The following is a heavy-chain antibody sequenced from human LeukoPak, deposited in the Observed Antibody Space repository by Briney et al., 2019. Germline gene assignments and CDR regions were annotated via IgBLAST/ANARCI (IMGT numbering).Heavy chain of an antibody. CDR3: AKDGSYDSSGYLPPYGMDV. V-gene: IGHV3-23*01. D-gene: IGHD3-22*01. CDR2: ISGSGGST. CDR1: GFTFSSYA. Sequence: GGSLRLSCAASGFTFSSYAMSWVRQAPGKGLEWVSAISGSGGSTYYAGSVKGRFTISRDNSKNTLYLQMHSLRAEDTAVYYCAKDGSYDSSGYLPPYGMDVWGQGTTVTVSS. J-gene: IGHJ6*02.